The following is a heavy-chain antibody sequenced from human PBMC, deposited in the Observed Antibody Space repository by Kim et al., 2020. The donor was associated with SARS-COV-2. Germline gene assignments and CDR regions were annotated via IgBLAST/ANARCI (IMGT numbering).Heavy chain of an antibody. D-gene: IGHD3-10*01. Sequence: GGSLRLSCAASGFTFDDYGMSWVRQAPGKGLEWVSGIYWDGGSTGYADSVKGRFTISRDNAKNSLYLQMNSLRAEDTALYYCAKSMKYGSGHDYWGQGTLVTVSS. CDR1: GFTFDDYG. V-gene: IGHV3-20*04. CDR3: AKSMKYGSGHDY. J-gene: IGHJ4*02. CDR2: IYWDGGST.